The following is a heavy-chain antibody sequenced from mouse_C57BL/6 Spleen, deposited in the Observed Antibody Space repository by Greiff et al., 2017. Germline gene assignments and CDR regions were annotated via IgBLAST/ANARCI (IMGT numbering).Heavy chain of an antibody. CDR2: IYPGSGNT. D-gene: IGHD2-5*01. CDR3: ARFGGSYYSNYFDY. J-gene: IGHJ2*01. V-gene: IGHV1-76*01. CDR1: GYTFTDYY. Sequence: VQLQQSGAELVRPGASVKLSCKASGYTFTDYYINWVKQRPGQGLEWIARIYPGSGNTYYNEKFKGKATLTAEKSSSTAYMQLSSLTSEDSAVYFCARFGGSYYSNYFDYWGQGTTLTVSS.